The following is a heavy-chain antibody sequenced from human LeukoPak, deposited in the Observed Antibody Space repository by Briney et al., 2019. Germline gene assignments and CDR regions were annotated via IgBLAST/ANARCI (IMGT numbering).Heavy chain of an antibody. V-gene: IGHV3-7*01. Sequence: GGSLRLSCAASGFTFSSYWMSWVRQAPGKGLEWVANIKQDGSEKYYVDSVKGRFTISRDDAKNSLYQQMNSLRAEDTAVYYCARDSYYDCWSGYYEPWGKGTTVTVSS. CDR1: GFTFSSYW. D-gene: IGHD3-3*01. CDR2: IKQDGSEK. J-gene: IGHJ6*04. CDR3: ARDSYYDCWSGYYEP.